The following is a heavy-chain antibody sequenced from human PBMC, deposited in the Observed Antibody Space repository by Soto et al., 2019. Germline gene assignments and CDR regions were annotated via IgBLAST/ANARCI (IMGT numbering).Heavy chain of an antibody. V-gene: IGHV1-46*02. CDR2: INLRGGTT. CDR1: GYNFNQYY. J-gene: IGHJ4*02. Sequence: QVQLVQSGPEVRKPGASVGLSCATSGYNFNQYYIHWVRQAPGQGLEWMGIINLRGGTTEYAHKFRGRVTVTCDTSTRAAYMELSSLRSEDTAVYFCARGPDASDVPRWDHWGQGTLITVSS. CDR3: ARGPDASDVPRWDH. D-gene: IGHD1-26*01.